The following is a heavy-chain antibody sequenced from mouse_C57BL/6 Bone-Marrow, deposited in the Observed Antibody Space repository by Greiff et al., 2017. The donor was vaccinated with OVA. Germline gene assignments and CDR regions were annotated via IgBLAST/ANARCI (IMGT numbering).Heavy chain of an antibody. V-gene: IGHV14-4*01. J-gene: IGHJ1*03. CDR2: IDPENGDT. CDR3: TTIGTPWYFDV. D-gene: IGHD4-1*01. Sequence: EVKLEESGAELVRPGASVKLSCTASGFNIKDDYMHWVKQRPEQGLEWIGWIDPENGDTEYASKFQGKATITADTSSNTAYLQLSSLTSEDTAVYYCTTIGTPWYFDVWGTGTTVTVSS. CDR1: GFNIKDDY.